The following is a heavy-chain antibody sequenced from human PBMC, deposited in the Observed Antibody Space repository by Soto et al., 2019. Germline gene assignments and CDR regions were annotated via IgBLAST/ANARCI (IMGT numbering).Heavy chain of an antibody. CDR2: IWYDGSNK. Sequence: AGGSLRLSCAASGFPFSSYGMHWVRQAPGKGLDWVAVIWYDGSNKDYAESVKGRFTISRDNSKNTLYLQMNSLRADDTAVYYCASSIIWGQGTLVTVSS. CDR1: GFPFSSYG. V-gene: IGHV3-33*01. J-gene: IGHJ4*02. CDR3: ASSII.